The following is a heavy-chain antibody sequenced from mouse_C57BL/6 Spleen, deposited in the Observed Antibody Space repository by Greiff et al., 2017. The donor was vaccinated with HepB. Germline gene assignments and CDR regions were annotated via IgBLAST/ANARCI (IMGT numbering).Heavy chain of an antibody. CDR3: TGGYYGSSFFYYAMDY. V-gene: IGHV6-3*01. J-gene: IGHJ4*01. D-gene: IGHD1-1*01. CDR2: IRLKSDNYAT. Sequence: EVKVEESGGGLVQPGGSMKLSCVASGFTFSNYWMNWVRQSPEKGLEWVAQIRLKSDNYATHYAESVKGRFTISRDDSKSSVYLQMNNLRAEDTGIYYCTGGYYGSSFFYYAMDYWGQGTSVTVSS. CDR1: GFTFSNYW.